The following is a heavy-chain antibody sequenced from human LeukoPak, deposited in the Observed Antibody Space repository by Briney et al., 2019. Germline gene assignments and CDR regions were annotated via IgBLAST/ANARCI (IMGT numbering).Heavy chain of an antibody. CDR2: INAGNGNT. CDR1: GYTFTCYV. J-gene: IGHJ6*04. Sequence: ASVKVSCKASGYTFTCYVMHWLRQAPGQRLEGMGWINAGNGNTTYSQKFQGRVTITCDTSASKAYMALSSQRSEDTAVYYCARENYHYDSSGYSPSGVDVWGKGTTVTVSS. V-gene: IGHV1-3*01. D-gene: IGHD3-22*01. CDR3: ARENYHYDSSGYSPSGVDV.